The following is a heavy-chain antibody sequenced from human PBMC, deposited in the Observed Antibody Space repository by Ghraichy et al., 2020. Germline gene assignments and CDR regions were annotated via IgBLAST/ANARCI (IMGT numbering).Heavy chain of an antibody. CDR2: ISYDGRQK. CDR3: AKDETFHFSVGVRHGSDY. D-gene: IGHD3-10*01. V-gene: IGHV3-30*18. J-gene: IGHJ4*02. Sequence: GGSLRLSCAASGFTFSSYGMHWVRQAPGKGLEWVAVISYDGRQKSYADSVKGRFTISRDNSKNTLYLQMNTLRDEDTAVYYCAKDETFHFSVGVRHGSDYWARGTLGFVSS. CDR1: GFTFSSYG.